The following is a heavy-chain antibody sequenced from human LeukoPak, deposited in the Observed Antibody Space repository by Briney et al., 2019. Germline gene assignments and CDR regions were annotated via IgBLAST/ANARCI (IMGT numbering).Heavy chain of an antibody. Sequence: SETLSLTCTVSGGSISSYYWSWIRQPPGKGLEWIGYIYYSGSPNYNPSLKSRVTISVDTSKNQFSLKLSSVTAADTAVYYCASGAYSSSAFDHWGQGTLVTVSS. CDR2: IYYSGSP. V-gene: IGHV4-59*01. CDR3: ASGAYSSSAFDH. CDR1: GGSISSYY. J-gene: IGHJ4*02. D-gene: IGHD6-13*01.